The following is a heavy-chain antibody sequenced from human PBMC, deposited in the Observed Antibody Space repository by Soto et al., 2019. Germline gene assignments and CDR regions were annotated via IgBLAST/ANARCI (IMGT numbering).Heavy chain of an antibody. Sequence: ASVKVSCKASGYTFTGYYMHWVRQATGQGLEWMGWMHGNSGNTVYAQKFQGRVTMTRDISISTAYMELSNLRSEDTAVYYCARGEYVAWNWGQGTTVTVSS. V-gene: IGHV1-8*02. D-gene: IGHD5-12*01. CDR1: GYTFTGYY. J-gene: IGHJ6*02. CDR3: ARGEYVAWN. CDR2: MHGNSGNT.